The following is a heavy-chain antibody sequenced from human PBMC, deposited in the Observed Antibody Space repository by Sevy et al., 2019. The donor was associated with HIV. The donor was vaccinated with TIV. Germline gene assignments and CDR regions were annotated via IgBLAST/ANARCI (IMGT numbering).Heavy chain of an antibody. Sequence: ASVKVSCKASGYRFTSYSITWVRQAPGQGLEWMGWSSGFNGSTNYAQKLQGRVTMSTDTSTNTAYLDLRSLRSDDTAVYYCAIGLGSSGLLYWGQRTLVTVSS. CDR1: GYRFTSYS. CDR2: SSGFNGST. V-gene: IGHV1-18*04. J-gene: IGHJ4*02. D-gene: IGHD1-26*01. CDR3: AIGLGSSGLLY.